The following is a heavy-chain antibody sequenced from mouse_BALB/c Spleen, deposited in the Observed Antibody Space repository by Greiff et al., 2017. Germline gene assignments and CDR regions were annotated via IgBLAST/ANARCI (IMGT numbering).Heavy chain of an antibody. CDR1: GFTFSSYT. Sequence: DVHLVESGGGLVQPGGSLKLSCAASGFTFSSYTMSWVRQTPEKRLEWVAYISNGGGSTYYPDTVKGRFTISRDNAKNTLYLQMSSLKSEDTAMYYCARGGGGFAYWGQGTLVTVSA. J-gene: IGHJ3*01. V-gene: IGHV5-12-2*01. CDR2: ISNGGGST. CDR3: ARGGGGFAY.